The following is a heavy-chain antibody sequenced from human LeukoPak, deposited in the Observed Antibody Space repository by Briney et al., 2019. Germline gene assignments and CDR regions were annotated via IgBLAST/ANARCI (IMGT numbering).Heavy chain of an antibody. J-gene: IGHJ4*02. Sequence: SETLSLTCSVSGYSISNAYYWGWIRQPPGKGLEWIGSIYYSGGIFYNPSLKSRVTISVDTSKIQFSLKLSSVTAADTAVYYCARLALQEVGATQTYYLDYWGQGTLVTVSS. CDR1: GYSISNAYY. CDR2: IYYSGGI. V-gene: IGHV4-38-2*02. CDR3: ARLALQEVGATQTYYLDY. D-gene: IGHD1-26*01.